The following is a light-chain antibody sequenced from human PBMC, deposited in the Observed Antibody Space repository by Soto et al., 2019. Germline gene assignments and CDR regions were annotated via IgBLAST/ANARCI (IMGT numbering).Light chain of an antibody. V-gene: IGKV1-5*01. Sequence: DIQITQSPSPRSATLGDRVTITCRASQSMSRWLAGYQQKPGKAPKVLIWDATTLHRGVPSRFSGSGSGTEFTLTISSLQPDDFATYYCQQYNGYSTWTFGQGTKVDIK. CDR3: QQYNGYSTWT. J-gene: IGKJ1*01. CDR1: QSMSRW. CDR2: DAT.